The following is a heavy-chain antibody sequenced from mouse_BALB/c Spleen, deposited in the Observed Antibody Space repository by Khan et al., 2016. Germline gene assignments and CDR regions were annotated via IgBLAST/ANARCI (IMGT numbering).Heavy chain of an antibody. CDR1: GFDFSRYW. Sequence: EVQLVESGGGLVQPGGSLKLSCAASGFDFSRYWMSWVRQAPGKGLEWIGEINPDSSTINYTPSLKDKFIFSRDNAKNTLYLQLSKVRSEDSALYLCVSPFTTGVAYWGQGTLVTVSA. D-gene: IGHD1-1*01. V-gene: IGHV4-1*02. J-gene: IGHJ3*01. CDR2: INPDSSTI. CDR3: VSPFTTGVAY.